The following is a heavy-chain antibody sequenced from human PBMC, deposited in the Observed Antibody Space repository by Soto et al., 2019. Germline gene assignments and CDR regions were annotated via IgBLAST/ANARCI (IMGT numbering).Heavy chain of an antibody. V-gene: IGHV4-39*01. Sequence: SETLSLTCTVSGDSIISSDFYWGWVRQSPGKGLEWIGSIFYPGSSYYNPSLKSRVTMSVDTSKNQFSLRLRSVTAADTALYFCARHSLALRKNNWFDPWGQGIMVTVSS. J-gene: IGHJ5*02. D-gene: IGHD3-3*02. CDR2: IFYPGSS. CDR1: GDSIISSDFY. CDR3: ARHSLALRKNNWFDP.